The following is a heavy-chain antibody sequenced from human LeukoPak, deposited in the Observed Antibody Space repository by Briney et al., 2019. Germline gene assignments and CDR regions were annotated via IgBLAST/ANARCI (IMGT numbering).Heavy chain of an antibody. Sequence: PGGSLRLSCAASGFTFSSYGMHWVRQAPGKGLEWVSVISYDGSNKYYADSVKGRFTISRDNSKNTLYLQMNSLRAEDTAVYYCAKAGYSSGWTRHYFDYRGQGALVTVSS. J-gene: IGHJ4*02. CDR1: GFTFSSYG. V-gene: IGHV3-30*18. CDR2: ISYDGSNK. D-gene: IGHD6-19*01. CDR3: AKAGYSSGWTRHYFDY.